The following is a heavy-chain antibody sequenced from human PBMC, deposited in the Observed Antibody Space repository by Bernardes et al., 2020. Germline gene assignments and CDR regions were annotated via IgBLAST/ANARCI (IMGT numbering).Heavy chain of an antibody. CDR2: VFHGGTT. CDR1: GYSISSGYS. Sequence: SETLSLTCAVSGYSISSGYSWGWIRQPPGKGLEWIGNVFHGGTTYYSPSLKSRVTISVDTSKNQFSLNLSSVTAADTAVYYCAREYSAYGHADYWGQGTLVTVST. J-gene: IGHJ4*02. D-gene: IGHD5-12*01. CDR3: AREYSAYGHADY. V-gene: IGHV4-38-2*02.